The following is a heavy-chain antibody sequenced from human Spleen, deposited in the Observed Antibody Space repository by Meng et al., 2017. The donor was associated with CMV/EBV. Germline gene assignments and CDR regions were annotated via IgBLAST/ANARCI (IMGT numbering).Heavy chain of an antibody. CDR3: ARDQGDSSNYYFASYGMDL. CDR1: GFSFSSYA. Sequence: GGSLRLSCAASGFSFSSYAMHWVRQAPGKGLEWVSNIRFDGTNKYHADSVKGRFTISRDNSKNTLYLQMNSLRSDDTAVYYCARDQGDSSNYYFASYGMDLWGPGTTVTVSS. V-gene: IGHV3-30*02. J-gene: IGHJ6*02. CDR2: IRFDGTNK. D-gene: IGHD3-22*01.